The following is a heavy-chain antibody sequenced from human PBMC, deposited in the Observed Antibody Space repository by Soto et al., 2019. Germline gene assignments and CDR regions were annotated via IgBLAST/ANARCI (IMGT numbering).Heavy chain of an antibody. Sequence: ASVKVSCKASGYTFTSYYMHWVRQAPGQGLEWMGIINPSGGSTSYAQKFQGRVTMTRDTSTSTVYMELSSLGSEDTAVYYCASLGRYCSSTSCPDYWGQGTLVTVS. D-gene: IGHD2-2*01. CDR1: GYTFTSYY. CDR2: INPSGGST. V-gene: IGHV1-46*01. J-gene: IGHJ4*02. CDR3: ASLGRYCSSTSCPDY.